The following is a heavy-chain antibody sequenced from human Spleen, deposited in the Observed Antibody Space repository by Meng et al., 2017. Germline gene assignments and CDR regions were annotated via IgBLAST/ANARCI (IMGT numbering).Heavy chain of an antibody. J-gene: IGHJ6*02. Sequence: ASVKVSCKASGYTFTDYYMHWVRQAPGQGLEWMGYINPNSGGTISAQKFQGRVTMTRDTSISTAYMELSRLTSDDTAVYYCARDTLDYGDYRYYYYGTDVWGRGTTVTVSS. CDR2: INPNSGGT. CDR3: ARDTLDYGDYRYYYYGTDV. D-gene: IGHD4-17*01. V-gene: IGHV1-2*02. CDR1: GYTFTDYY.